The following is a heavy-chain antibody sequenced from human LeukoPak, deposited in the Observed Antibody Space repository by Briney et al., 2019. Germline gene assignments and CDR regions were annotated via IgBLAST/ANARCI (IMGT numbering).Heavy chain of an antibody. V-gene: IGHV3-9*01. CDR3: AKDYCSSTSCYPSYYYYMDV. CDR1: GFTVDYYA. CDR2: IRWNSGSI. Sequence: PGGCLRLACAASGFTVDYYAMHSVRHAPGKGLEWVSGIRWNSGSIGYADSVKCRFTNSRDNAKNALYLQMNSLRAEDTALYYCAKDYCSSTSCYPSYYYYMDVWGKGTTVSVSS. J-gene: IGHJ6*03. D-gene: IGHD2-2*01.